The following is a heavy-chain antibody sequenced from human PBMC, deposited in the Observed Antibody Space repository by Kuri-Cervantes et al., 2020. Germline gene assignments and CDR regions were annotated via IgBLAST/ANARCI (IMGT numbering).Heavy chain of an antibody. CDR3: ARSGSGSYPYYYYYYMDV. V-gene: IGHV1-2*02. CDR2: INPNSGGT. Sequence: ASVKVSCKASGYTFTGYYMHWVRQAPGQGLEWMGWINPNSGGTNYAQKFQGRVTMTRDTSISTAYMELSRLRSDDTAVYYCARSGSGSYPYYYYYYMDVWGKGTTVTVSS. D-gene: IGHD3-10*01. CDR1: GYTFTGYY. J-gene: IGHJ6*03.